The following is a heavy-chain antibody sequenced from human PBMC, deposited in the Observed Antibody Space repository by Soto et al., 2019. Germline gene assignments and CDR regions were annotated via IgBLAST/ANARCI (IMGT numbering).Heavy chain of an antibody. D-gene: IGHD2-8*01. V-gene: IGHV1-24*01. CDR1: EYILTELC. CDR3: ATRVYGYYGMDV. Sequence: QVQLGQSGAEVKKPGASVKVSCKVSEYILTELCMHWVREAPGKGLEWMGGFDPEDGETIYAQKFQGRVTMTEDTSTDTAYMELSSLRSEDTAVYYCATRVYGYYGMDVWGQGTTVTVSS. J-gene: IGHJ6*02. CDR2: FDPEDGET.